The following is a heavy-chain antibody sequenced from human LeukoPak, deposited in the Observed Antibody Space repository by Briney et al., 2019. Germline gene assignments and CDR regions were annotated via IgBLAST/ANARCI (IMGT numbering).Heavy chain of an antibody. CDR2: ISSSSSYI. J-gene: IGHJ3*02. V-gene: IGHV3-21*01. Sequence: GGSLRLSCAASGFTFSSYSMNWVRQAPGKGLEWVSSISSSSSYIYYADSVKGRFTISRDNAKNSLYLQMNSLRAEDTAVYYCARDRTMGGWYRRGDAFGIWGQGTMVTVSS. CDR3: ARDRTMGGWYRRGDAFGI. D-gene: IGHD6-19*01. CDR1: GFTFSSYS.